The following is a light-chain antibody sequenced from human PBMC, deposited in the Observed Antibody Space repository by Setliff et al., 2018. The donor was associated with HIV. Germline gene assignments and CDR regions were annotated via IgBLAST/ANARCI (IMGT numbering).Light chain of an antibody. CDR1: SSNIGAGYD. CDR2: GNN. CDR3: QSSDSSLSAV. V-gene: IGLV1-40*01. J-gene: IGLJ1*01. Sequence: QSALTQPPSVSGAPGRRVTISCTGTSSNIGAGYDVHWYQQLPGTAPKLLIYGNNNRPSGVPNRFSGSSSGSSASLAITGLQAEDEADYYCQSSDSSLSAVFGTGTKVTV.